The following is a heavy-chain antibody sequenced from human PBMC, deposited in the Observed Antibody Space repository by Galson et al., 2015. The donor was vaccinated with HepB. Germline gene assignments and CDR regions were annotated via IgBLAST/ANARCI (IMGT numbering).Heavy chain of an antibody. CDR1: GSTFTSSA. V-gene: IGHV1-58*01. Sequence: SVKVSCKASGSTFTSSAVQWVRQARGQRLEWIGWIVVGSGNTNYAQKFQERVTITRDMSTSTAYMELSSLRSEDTAVYYCAADGMAGSSRYPWRDDASDLWGPGTMVTASS. CDR2: IVVGSGNT. CDR3: AADGMAGSSRYPWRDDASDL. D-gene: IGHD6-13*01. J-gene: IGHJ3*01.